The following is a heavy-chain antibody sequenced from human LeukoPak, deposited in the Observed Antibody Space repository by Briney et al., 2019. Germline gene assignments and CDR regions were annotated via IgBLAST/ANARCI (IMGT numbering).Heavy chain of an antibody. CDR2: IYHSGST. CDR1: GGSISSGGYY. Sequence: SQTLSLTCTVSGGSISSGGYYWSWIRQPPGKGLEWIGYIYHSGSTYYNPSLKNRVTISVDRSRNQFSLKLTSVTAADTAVYFCARDNPWNWFDPWGQGTLVTVSS. CDR3: ARDNPWNWFDP. V-gene: IGHV4-30-2*01. J-gene: IGHJ5*02.